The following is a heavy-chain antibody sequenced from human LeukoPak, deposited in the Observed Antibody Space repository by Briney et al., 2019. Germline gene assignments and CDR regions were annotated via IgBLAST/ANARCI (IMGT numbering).Heavy chain of an antibody. CDR3: ASFRYFDWFPDY. Sequence: SETLSLTCAVYGGSFSGYYWSWIRQPPGKGLEWSGEINHSGSTNYNPSLKSRVTVSVDTSKNQFSLKLSSVTAAVTAVYYCASFRYFDWFPDYWGQGTLVTVSS. CDR1: GGSFSGYY. CDR2: INHSGST. V-gene: IGHV4-34*01. D-gene: IGHD3-9*01. J-gene: IGHJ4*02.